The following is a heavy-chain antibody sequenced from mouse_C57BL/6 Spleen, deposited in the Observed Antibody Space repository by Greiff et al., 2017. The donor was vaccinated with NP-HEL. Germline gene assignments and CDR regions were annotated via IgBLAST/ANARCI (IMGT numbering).Heavy chain of an antibody. CDR2: ISGGGGNT. V-gene: IGHV5-9*01. J-gene: IGHJ2*01. Sequence: EVKLMESGGGLVKPGGSLKLSCAASGFTFSSYTMSWVRQTPEKRLEWVATISGGGGNTYYPDSVKGRFTISRDTAKNTLYLQRSSLRSEDTAWYYCARLYGYDADDYWGQGTTLTVSS. CDR3: ARLYGYDADDY. D-gene: IGHD2-2*01. CDR1: GFTFSSYT.